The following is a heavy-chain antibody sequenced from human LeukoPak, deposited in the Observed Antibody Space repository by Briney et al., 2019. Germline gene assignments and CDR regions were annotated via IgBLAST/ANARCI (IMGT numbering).Heavy chain of an antibody. V-gene: IGHV3-23*01. CDR1: GFTFDYYA. CDR2: ISGGGKST. D-gene: IGHD3-9*01. CDR3: AKVKSPDYDILTGYDF. J-gene: IGHJ4*02. Sequence: GGSLRLSCAASGFTFDYYAMNWVRQAPGRGMEWVSTISGGGKSTYYGDSVKGRFTISRDNSKNTLHLQMNSLRVEDTAVYFCAKVKSPDYDILTGYDFWGQGTQVTVSS.